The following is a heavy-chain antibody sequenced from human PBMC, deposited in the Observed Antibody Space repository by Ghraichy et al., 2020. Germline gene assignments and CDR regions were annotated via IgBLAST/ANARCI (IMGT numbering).Heavy chain of an antibody. V-gene: IGHV4-39*01. Sequence: SETLSLTCTVSGGSISSSSFYWGWIRQPPGKGLEWIGSIYYSGSTRYNPSLKSRVTISVDTSKNQFSLKLSSVTAAAPAGYYCARPATTTASYFQHWGQGTLVIVSS. J-gene: IGHJ1*01. CDR3: ARPATTTASYFQH. CDR2: IYYSGST. CDR1: GGSISSSSFY. D-gene: IGHD4-11*01.